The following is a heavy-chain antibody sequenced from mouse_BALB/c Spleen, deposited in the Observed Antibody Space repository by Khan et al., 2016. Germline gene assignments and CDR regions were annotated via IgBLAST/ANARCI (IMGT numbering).Heavy chain of an antibody. J-gene: IGHJ2*01. CDR3: ASLLLRFHY. D-gene: IGHD1-1*01. CDR2: IDPANGNT. CDR1: GFNIKDTY. Sequence: EVQLQESGAELVKPGASVKLSCTATGFNIKDTYMHWVKQRPEQGLEWIGRIDPANGNTKYDPKFQGKATITADTSSNTAYLQLSSLTSEDTAFYYCASLLLRFHYWGQGTTLTVSS. V-gene: IGHV14-3*02.